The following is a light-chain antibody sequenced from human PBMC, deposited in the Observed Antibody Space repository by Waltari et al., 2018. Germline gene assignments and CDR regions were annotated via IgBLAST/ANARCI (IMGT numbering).Light chain of an antibody. V-gene: IGKV3-20*01. CDR2: GVS. J-gene: IGKJ4*01. CDR1: HSLRNNY. Sequence: EFVLTQSPAILSLSPGERVTLSCRASHSLRNNYLSCFQQKPDQAPRLLISGVSSRATGIPDRFSGSGSWTDFTLTISRLEPEDFAVYYCQHYGRSPPNTFGGGTKVEIK. CDR3: QHYGRSPPNT.